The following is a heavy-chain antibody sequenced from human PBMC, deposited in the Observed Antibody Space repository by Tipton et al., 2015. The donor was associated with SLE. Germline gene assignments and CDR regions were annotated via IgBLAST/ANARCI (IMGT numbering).Heavy chain of an antibody. V-gene: IGHV3-30-3*01. D-gene: IGHD5-18*01. J-gene: IGHJ4*02. Sequence: RSLRLSCAASGFTFSSYVMHWVRQAPGKGLEWVALISYDGSNRYYADSVKGRFTISRDISKTTLYLQMNSLRAEDTAVYYCARDLGYGKGLGYWGQGTLVTVSS. CDR1: GFTFSSYV. CDR3: ARDLGYGKGLGY. CDR2: ISYDGSNR.